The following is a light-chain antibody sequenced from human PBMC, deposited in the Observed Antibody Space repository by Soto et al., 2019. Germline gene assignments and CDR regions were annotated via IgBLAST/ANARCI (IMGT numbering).Light chain of an antibody. J-gene: IGKJ1*01. CDR2: GTS. V-gene: IGKV3-20*01. CDR1: QTVSGTY. Sequence: EIVLTQSPGTLSLSPGERATLSCRASQTVSGTYLAWYQHKPGQAPRLLIYGTSSRATGIPDRFSGSGSGTDFTLTISRLEPDDFAVYYCQQYETSLGLTFGQGTKVDIK. CDR3: QQYETSLGLT.